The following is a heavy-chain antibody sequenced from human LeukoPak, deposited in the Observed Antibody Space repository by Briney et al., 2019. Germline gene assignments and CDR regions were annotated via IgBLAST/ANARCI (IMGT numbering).Heavy chain of an antibody. Sequence: PGESLKISCKGLGYSFSSYWNAWVRQRPGKGLGWMGIIYPGGSETRYDPSFRGQVTISADSSTSTAYLQWSSLRASDTAMYYCARASRDGYNQNFDHWGQGTLVTVSS. CDR2: IYPGGSET. V-gene: IGHV5-51*01. CDR3: ARASRDGYNQNFDH. J-gene: IGHJ4*02. CDR1: GYSFSSYW. D-gene: IGHD5-24*01.